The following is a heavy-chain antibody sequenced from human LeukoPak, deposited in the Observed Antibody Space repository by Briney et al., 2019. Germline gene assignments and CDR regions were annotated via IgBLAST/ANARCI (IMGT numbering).Heavy chain of an antibody. V-gene: IGHV4-39*01. CDR2: VYYSGST. D-gene: IGHD2-2*01. CDR3: ARIVCSSTSCYLVSAPIPWNSYYFYYMDV. Sequence: SETLSLTCTVSGGSFSSANYYWGWIRQSPGKGLEWIGSVYYSGSTHNNPSLEGRVTVSVDTYQLSLTLTSVTAADTAVYYCARIVCSSTSCYLVSAPIPWNSYYFYYMDVWGKGTTVIVSS. CDR1: GGSFSSANYY. J-gene: IGHJ6*03.